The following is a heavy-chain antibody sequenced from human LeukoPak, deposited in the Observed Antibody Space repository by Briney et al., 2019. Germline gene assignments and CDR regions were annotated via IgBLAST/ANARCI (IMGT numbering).Heavy chain of an antibody. CDR1: GGSISSSSYY. D-gene: IGHD2-2*01. V-gene: IGHV4-39*01. J-gene: IGHJ4*02. CDR3: ARPGRYCSSTSCLDY. CDR2: IYYSGST. Sequence: SETLSLTCTVSGGSISSSSYYWGWIRQPPGKGLEWIGSIYYSGSTYYNPSLKSRVTISVDTSKNQFSLKLSSVTAADTAVYYCARPGRYCSSTSCLDYWGQGTLVTVSS.